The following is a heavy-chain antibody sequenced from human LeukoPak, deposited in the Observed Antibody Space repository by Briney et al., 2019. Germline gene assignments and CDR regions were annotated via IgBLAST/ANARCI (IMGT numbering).Heavy chain of an antibody. CDR1: GFTFDDYT. CDR3: AKGSGDYGDYEDWFDP. Sequence: GGTLRLSCAASGFTFDDYTMHWVRQAPGKGLEWVSLISWDGGSTYYADSVKGRFTISRDNSKNSLYLQMNSLRTEDTALYYYAKGSGDYGDYEDWFDPWGQGTLVTVSS. V-gene: IGHV3-43*01. CDR2: ISWDGGST. J-gene: IGHJ5*02. D-gene: IGHD4-17*01.